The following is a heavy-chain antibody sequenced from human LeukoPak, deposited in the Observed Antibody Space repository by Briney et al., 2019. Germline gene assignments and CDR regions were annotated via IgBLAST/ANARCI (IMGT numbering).Heavy chain of an antibody. D-gene: IGHD1-26*01. V-gene: IGHV3-23*01. CDR2: ISGSGGST. J-gene: IGHJ4*02. CDR1: GFTFRSHA. Sequence: PGGALRLSCAASGFTFRSHAMGWVRRAPGRGVGWVSGISGSGGSTYYADSVKGRFTISRDNSKNTLYLQMNRLRAEDTEVYYCAKAGSGSYYTRAPFDYWGQGPRSPSPQ. CDR3: AKAGSGSYYTRAPFDY.